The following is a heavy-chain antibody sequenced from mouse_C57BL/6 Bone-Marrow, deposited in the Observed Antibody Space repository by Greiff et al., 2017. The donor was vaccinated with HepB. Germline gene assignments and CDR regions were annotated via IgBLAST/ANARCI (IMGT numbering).Heavy chain of an antibody. J-gene: IGHJ3*01. CDR2: ISYDGSN. Sequence: DVQLQESGPGLVKPSQSLSLTCSVTGYSITSGYYWNWIRQFPGNKLEWMGYISYDGSNNYNPSLKNRISITRDTSKNQFFLKLNSVTTEDTATYYCARSHYGSAFAYWGQGTLVTVSA. V-gene: IGHV3-6*01. D-gene: IGHD1-1*01. CDR1: GYSITSGYY. CDR3: ARSHYGSAFAY.